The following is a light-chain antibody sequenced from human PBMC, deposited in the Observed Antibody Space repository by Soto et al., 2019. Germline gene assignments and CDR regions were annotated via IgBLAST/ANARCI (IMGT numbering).Light chain of an antibody. J-gene: IGKJ2*01. V-gene: IGKV3-11*01. CDR1: QSVSSY. Sequence: EIVLTQFPATLSLTPGERATLSCRASQSVSSYLAWYQQKPGQAPRLLIYDLSIRATGIPARFIGSGSGTDFALTIGSLEPEDAAVYYCQLGKAWPRNTFGQGTKLEI. CDR2: DLS. CDR3: QLGKAWPRNT.